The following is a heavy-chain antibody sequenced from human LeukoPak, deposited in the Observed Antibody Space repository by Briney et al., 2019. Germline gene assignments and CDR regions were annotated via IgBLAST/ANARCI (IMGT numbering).Heavy chain of an antibody. CDR1: GGSIRSYY. V-gene: IGHV4-59*01. CDR2: IYYTGST. CDR3: ARGNTVVSFDY. Sequence: SETLSLTCTVSGGSIRSYYWSWIRQPPVKGLEWIGYIYYTGSTSSNPSLKSRVTISVDTSKNQFSLKLTSVTAADTAVYYCARGNTVVSFDYWGQGTLVTVSS. J-gene: IGHJ4*02. D-gene: IGHD4-23*01.